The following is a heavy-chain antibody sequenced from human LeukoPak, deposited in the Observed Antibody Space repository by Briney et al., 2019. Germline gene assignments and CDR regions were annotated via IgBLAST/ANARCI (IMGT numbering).Heavy chain of an antibody. CDR3: ARDTPIGYQLPLGTTNWFDP. Sequence: MASETLSLTCTVSGGSISSGDYYWSWIRQPPGKGLEWIGYIYYSGSTYYNPSLKSRVTISVDTSKNQFSLKLSSVTAADTAVYYCARDTPIGYQLPLGTTNWFDPWGQGTLVTVSS. CDR2: IYYSGST. CDR1: GGSISSGDYY. J-gene: IGHJ5*02. D-gene: IGHD2-2*01. V-gene: IGHV4-30-4*08.